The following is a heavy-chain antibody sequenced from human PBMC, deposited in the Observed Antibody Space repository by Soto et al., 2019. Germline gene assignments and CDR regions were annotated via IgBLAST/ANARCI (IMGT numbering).Heavy chain of an antibody. J-gene: IGHJ6*02. V-gene: IGHV3-74*01. D-gene: IGHD6-13*01. Sequence: GGSLRLSCAASGFTFSSYWMHWVRQAPGKGLVWVSRINSDGSSTSYADSVKGRFTISRDNAKNTLYLQMNSLRAEDTAVYYCARESYSSWLPADYYGMDVWGQGTTVTVSS. CDR3: ARESYSSWLPADYYGMDV. CDR1: GFTFSSYW. CDR2: INSDGSST.